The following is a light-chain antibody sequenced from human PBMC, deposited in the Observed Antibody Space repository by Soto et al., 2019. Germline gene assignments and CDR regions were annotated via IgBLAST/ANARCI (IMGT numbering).Light chain of an antibody. CDR1: QSVSSSY. J-gene: IGKJ1*01. Sequence: EIVLTQSPGTLSWSPGERATLSCRASQSVSSSYLAWYQQKPGQAPRLLIYGASSRATGIPDRFSGSGSGTDFTLTISRLEPEDVAVYYCQQYGSSLWTFGQVTKVDIX. V-gene: IGKV3-20*01. CDR2: GAS. CDR3: QQYGSSLWT.